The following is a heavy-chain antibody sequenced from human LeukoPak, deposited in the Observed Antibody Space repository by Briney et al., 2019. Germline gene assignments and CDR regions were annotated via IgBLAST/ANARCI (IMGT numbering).Heavy chain of an antibody. V-gene: IGHV3-11*06. D-gene: IGHD6-19*01. CDR3: ARDSSVWGLDY. CDR1: GFXFSDYY. Sequence: GGSLRLSCAASGFXFSDYYIGWIRQAPGKGLKWVSYISSSSRHTNYADSVKGRFTISRDDAKNSLFLQMKSLTADDTAVYYCARDSSVWGLDYWGQGTLVTVSS. CDR2: ISSSSRHT. J-gene: IGHJ4*02.